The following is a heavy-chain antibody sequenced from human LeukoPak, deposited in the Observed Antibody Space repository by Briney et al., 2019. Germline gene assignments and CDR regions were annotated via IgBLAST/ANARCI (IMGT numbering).Heavy chain of an antibody. CDR1: GFTFSSYA. CDR2: ISGSGGST. Sequence: GGSLRLSCAASGFTFSSYAMSWVRQAPGKGLEWVSAISGSGGSTYYADSVKGRFTISRDNSKNTLYLQMNSLRAEDTAVYYCAKPQTYCSSTSCYPNGFDYWGQGTLVTVSS. V-gene: IGHV3-23*01. D-gene: IGHD2-2*01. J-gene: IGHJ4*02. CDR3: AKPQTYCSSTSCYPNGFDY.